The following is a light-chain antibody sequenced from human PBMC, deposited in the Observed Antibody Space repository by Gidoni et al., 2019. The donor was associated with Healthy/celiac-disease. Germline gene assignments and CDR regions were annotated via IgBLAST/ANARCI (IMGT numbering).Light chain of an antibody. CDR1: QGISNY. J-gene: IGKJ4*01. V-gene: IGKV1-27*01. Sequence: LQIDQSPSTLSASVGDRVTITCRASQGISNYLAWYQQKPGKVPKLLIYAASTLQSGVPSRFSGSGSGTEFTLTISSLQPEDVATYYCQKYNSDLHTFGGGTKVEIK. CDR2: AAS. CDR3: QKYNSDLHT.